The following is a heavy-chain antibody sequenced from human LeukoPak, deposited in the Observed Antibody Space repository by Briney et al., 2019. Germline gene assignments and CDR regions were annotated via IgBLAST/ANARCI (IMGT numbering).Heavy chain of an antibody. CDR1: GACGSISRYS. J-gene: IGHJ5*02. V-gene: IGHV4-59*01. CDR2: IQNSGST. CDR3: ASRSGYDSNNWFDP. D-gene: IGHD5-12*01. Sequence: SETLSLTCTVSGACGSISRYSWTWIRQPPGKGLEWIGYIQNSGSTNYNPSLKSRVTMSVDTSNNQFSLKLTSVTAADTAVYYCASRSGYDSNNWFDPWGQGTLVTVSS.